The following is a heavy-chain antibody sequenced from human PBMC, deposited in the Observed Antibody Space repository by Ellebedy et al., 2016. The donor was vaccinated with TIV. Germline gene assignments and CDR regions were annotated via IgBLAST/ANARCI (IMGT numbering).Heavy chain of an antibody. J-gene: IGHJ4*02. CDR3: ARIRVAAALYYFDY. CDR2: IFSNDEK. V-gene: IGHV2-26*01. Sequence: SGPTLVKPTQTLTLTCTFSGFSLSTSGMCVSWIRQPPGKALEWLAHIFSNDEKSYSTSLKSRLTISKDTSKSQVVLTMTNMDPVDTATYYCARIRVAAALYYFDYWGQGTLVTVSS. D-gene: IGHD6-13*01. CDR1: GFSLSTSGMC.